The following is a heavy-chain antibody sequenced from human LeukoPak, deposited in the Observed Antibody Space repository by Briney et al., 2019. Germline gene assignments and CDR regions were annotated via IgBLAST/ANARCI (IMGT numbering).Heavy chain of an antibody. CDR3: ATVSGGSLDI. CDR1: GGTFSSYA. V-gene: IGHV1-69*05. J-gene: IGHJ3*02. Sequence: SVKVSCKAPGGTFSSYAISWVRQAPGQGLEWMGGIIPIFGTANYAQKFQGRVTMTRDTSISTAYMELSRLRSDDTAMYYCATVSGGSLDIWGQGTMVTVSS. D-gene: IGHD3-16*01. CDR2: IIPIFGTA.